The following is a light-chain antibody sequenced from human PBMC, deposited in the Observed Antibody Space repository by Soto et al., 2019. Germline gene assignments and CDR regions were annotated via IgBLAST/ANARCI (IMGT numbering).Light chain of an antibody. Sequence: QSVLTQPPSASGTPGQRVTISWSGSSSNIGSNTVNWYQQLPGTAPKLLIYSNNQRPSGVPDRFSGSKSGTSASLAISGLQSEDEADYYCAAWDDSLNGGVFGTGTKVTVL. CDR3: AAWDDSLNGGV. CDR2: SNN. J-gene: IGLJ1*01. V-gene: IGLV1-44*01. CDR1: SSNIGSNT.